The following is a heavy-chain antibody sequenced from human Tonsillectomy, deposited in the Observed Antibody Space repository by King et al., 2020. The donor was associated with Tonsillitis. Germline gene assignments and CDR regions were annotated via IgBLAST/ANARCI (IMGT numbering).Heavy chain of an antibody. J-gene: IGHJ2*01. CDR1: GFTFSTYG. Sequence: QLVQSGGGVVQPGRSLRLSCAASGFTFSTYGMHWVRQAPGKGLEWVAVISYDGSNKNYADSVKGRFTISRDNSKNTLYLQMNNLRAEDTAVYYCAKCPTKFYDSSGYWFGNWYFDLWGRGTLVTVSS. CDR3: AKCPTKFYDSSGYWFGNWYFDL. D-gene: IGHD3-22*01. V-gene: IGHV3-30*18. CDR2: ISYDGSNK.